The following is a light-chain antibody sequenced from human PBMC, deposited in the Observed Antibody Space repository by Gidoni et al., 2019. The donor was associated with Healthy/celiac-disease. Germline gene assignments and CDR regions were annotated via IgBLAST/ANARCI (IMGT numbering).Light chain of an antibody. J-gene: IGKJ2*01. V-gene: IGKV3-20*01. CDR3: QQYGSSLYT. CDR2: GAS. CDR1: QSVSSSY. Sequence: SVLPLTPGTLSLSPGVGDTLTCRASQSVSSSYLAWYQQKPGQAPRLLIYGASSRATGIPDRFSGSGSGTDFTLTISRLEPEDFAVYYCQQYGSSLYTFGQGTKLEIK.